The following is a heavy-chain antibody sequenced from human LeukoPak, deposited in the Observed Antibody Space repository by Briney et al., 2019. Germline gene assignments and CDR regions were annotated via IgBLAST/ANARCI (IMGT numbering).Heavy chain of an antibody. J-gene: IGHJ4*02. CDR1: GFTFNYYA. CDR2: ISWNSVSI. CDR3: AKASTPYSNGWYVDY. Sequence: GGSLRLSCAASGFTFNYYAMHWVRQAPGKGLEWVSRISWNSVSIGYADSVQGRFTVSIDNAKNSLYLQMNSLRAEDTALYYCAKASTPYSNGWYVDYWGQGTLVTVSS. D-gene: IGHD6-19*01. V-gene: IGHV3-9*01.